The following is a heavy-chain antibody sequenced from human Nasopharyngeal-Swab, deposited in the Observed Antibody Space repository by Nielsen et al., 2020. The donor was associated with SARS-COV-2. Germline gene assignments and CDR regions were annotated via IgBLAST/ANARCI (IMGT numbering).Heavy chain of an antibody. J-gene: IGHJ4*02. V-gene: IGHV3-53*01. CDR2: IHSGGST. Sequence: GESLKISCAASGLTVSGNYMGWVRQAPGKGLEWVSVIHSGGSTYYADSVKGRFTISRDNSKNTLYLQMNSLTAEDTAVYYCVKAFSAWFYDFWGQGTLVTVSS. CDR3: VKAFSAWFYDF. CDR1: GLTVSGNY. D-gene: IGHD6-19*01.